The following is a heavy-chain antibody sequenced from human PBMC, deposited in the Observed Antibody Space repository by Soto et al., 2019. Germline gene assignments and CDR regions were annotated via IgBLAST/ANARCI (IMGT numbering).Heavy chain of an antibody. V-gene: IGHV1-18*01. J-gene: IGHJ5*02. CDR3: AKDILVVKVKLSPAVPNWFDP. Sequence: ASVKVSCKASGYTFTSYGISWVRQAPGQGLEWMGWISAYNGNTNYAQKLQGRVTMTTDTSTSTAYMELRSLRSDDTAVYYCAKDILVVKVKLSPAVPNWFDPWGQGTLVTVSX. CDR2: ISAYNGNT. CDR1: GYTFTSYG. D-gene: IGHD2-2*01.